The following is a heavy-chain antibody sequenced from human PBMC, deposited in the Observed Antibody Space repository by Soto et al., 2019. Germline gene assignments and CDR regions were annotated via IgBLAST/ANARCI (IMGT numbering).Heavy chain of an antibody. J-gene: IGHJ4*02. V-gene: IGHV3-74*01. Sequence: PGGSLRLSCSVSGFTFSSHWMHWVRQAPGKGLVWVSRISTDGSRTTYADSVKGRVTISRDNAKNTLYLDMSSLRAEDTAVYYCARDMLGPRAFDYWGQGTLVTVSS. CDR3: ARDMLGPRAFDY. CDR2: ISTDGSRT. CDR1: GFTFSSHW. D-gene: IGHD3-10*02.